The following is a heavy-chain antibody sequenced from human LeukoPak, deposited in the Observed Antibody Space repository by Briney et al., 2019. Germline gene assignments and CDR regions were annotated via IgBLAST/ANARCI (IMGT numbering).Heavy chain of an antibody. CDR1: GFTFTNSA. V-gene: IGHV3-23*01. D-gene: IGHD2-8*01. Sequence: GGSLRLSCAASGFTFTNSAMSWVRQAPGKGLEWLSTISGFGGSTFYADSVKGRFTISRDNSKNALYMQMDSLRADETPLYYCAREEGNANFDSWGQGTLVTVSS. J-gene: IGHJ4*02. CDR2: ISGFGGST. CDR3: AREEGNANFDS.